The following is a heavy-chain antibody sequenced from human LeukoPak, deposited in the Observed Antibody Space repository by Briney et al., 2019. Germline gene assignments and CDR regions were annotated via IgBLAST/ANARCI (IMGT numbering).Heavy chain of an antibody. D-gene: IGHD6-13*01. CDR3: ARGQQQLVPGLDY. CDR1: GGTFSSYA. J-gene: IGHJ4*02. CDR2: IIPIFGTA. Sequence: SVKVSCKAAGGTFSSYAINGVRQAAGQGLEWMGGIIPIFGTANYAQKFQGSVTISADESTSTAYMELSSLRSEDTAVYYCARGQQQLVPGLDYWGQGTLVTVSS. V-gene: IGHV1-69*13.